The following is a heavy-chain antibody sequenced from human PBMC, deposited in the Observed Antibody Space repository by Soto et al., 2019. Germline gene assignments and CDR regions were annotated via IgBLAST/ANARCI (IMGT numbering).Heavy chain of an antibody. D-gene: IGHD3-3*01. J-gene: IGHJ6*02. CDR2: IYPGDSDT. Sequence: VASLTISCKVSGYSFTSYWIGWVRQMPGKGLEWMGIIYPGDSDTRYSPSFQGQVTISADKSISTAYLQWSSLKASDTAMYYCARTTSFWSGSYYYYGMDVWGQGTTVTVS. CDR1: GYSFTSYW. V-gene: IGHV5-51*01. CDR3: ARTTSFWSGSYYYYGMDV.